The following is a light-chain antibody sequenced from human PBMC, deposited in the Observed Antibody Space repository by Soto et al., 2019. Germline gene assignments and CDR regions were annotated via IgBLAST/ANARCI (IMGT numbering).Light chain of an antibody. CDR2: QDS. CDR3: QAWGSSTGV. J-gene: IGLJ2*01. V-gene: IGLV3-1*01. Sequence: SYGLTQPPSVSVSPGQTASITCSGDKLGDKYACWYQQKPGQSPVLVIYQDSKRPSGIPERFSGSSSGNTATLTISGTQAMDEADYYCQAWGSSTGVFGGGTKVTVL. CDR1: KLGDKY.